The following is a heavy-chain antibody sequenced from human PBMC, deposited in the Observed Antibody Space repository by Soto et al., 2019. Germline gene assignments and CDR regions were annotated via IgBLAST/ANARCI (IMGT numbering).Heavy chain of an antibody. V-gene: IGHV1-18*01. Sequence: QVQLVQSGAEVKKPGASVKVSCKASGYTFTSYGISWVRQAPGQGLEWMGWISAYNGNTNYAQKLQGRVTMTTDTSTSTGYMALRSLRSVDAAVYYCARESSSACDECWGQGTLVNVSS. D-gene: IGHD6-25*01. J-gene: IGHJ4*02. CDR3: ARESSSACDEC. CDR2: ISAYNGNT. CDR1: GYTFTSYG.